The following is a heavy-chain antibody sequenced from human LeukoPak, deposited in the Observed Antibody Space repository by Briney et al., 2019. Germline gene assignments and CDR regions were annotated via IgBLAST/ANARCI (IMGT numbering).Heavy chain of an antibody. D-gene: IGHD2/OR15-2a*01. CDR3: VSFYETY. V-gene: IGHV3-74*01. J-gene: IGHJ4*02. CDR1: GFTFSSYW. CDR2: INSDGSWT. Sequence: PGGSLRLSCAASGFTFSSYWMNWARRAPGKGLVWVSHINSDGSWTSYADSVKGRFTISKDNAKNTVYLQMNSLRAEDTAVYYCVSFYETYWGRGTLVTVSS.